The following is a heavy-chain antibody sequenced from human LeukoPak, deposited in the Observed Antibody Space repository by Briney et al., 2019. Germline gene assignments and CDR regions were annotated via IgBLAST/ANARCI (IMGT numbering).Heavy chain of an antibody. CDR1: GFTFSSYW. D-gene: IGHD6-19*01. V-gene: IGHV3-74*01. J-gene: IGHJ2*01. CDR3: ARSEAVAWSFDL. CDR2: LNTDGRDT. Sequence: GGSLRLSCAAPGFTFSSYWMHWVRQAPGKGPVWVSRLNTDGRDTRYADSVQGRFTISRDNAKNTLYLQMNSLRAEDTAVYYCARSEAVAWSFDLWGRGTLVTVSS.